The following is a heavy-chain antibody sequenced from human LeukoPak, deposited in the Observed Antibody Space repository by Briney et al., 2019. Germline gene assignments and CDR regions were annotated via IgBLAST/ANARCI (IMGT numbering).Heavy chain of an antibody. CDR3: ARGIAAAGTGEDKDY. V-gene: IGHV1-69*13. D-gene: IGHD6-13*01. Sequence: SVKVSCKASGGTFSTYAIAWVRQAPGQGLERMGGIVPLFGKIDYVQKFQDRVTISADESTSTAYMELSSLRFEDTAVYYCARGIAAAGTGEDKDYWGQGTLVTVSS. CDR1: GGTFSTYA. CDR2: IVPLFGKI. J-gene: IGHJ4*02.